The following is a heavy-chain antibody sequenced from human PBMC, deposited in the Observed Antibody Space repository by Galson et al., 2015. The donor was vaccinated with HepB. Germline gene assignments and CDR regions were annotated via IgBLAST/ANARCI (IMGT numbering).Heavy chain of an antibody. Sequence: SLRLSCAASGFTFSSYGMHWVRQAPGKGLEWVAVIWYDGSNKYYADSVKGRFTISRDNSKNTLYLQMNSLRAEDTAVYYCARVAGYCSGGSCYSYYYYMDVWGKGTTVTVSS. D-gene: IGHD2-15*01. J-gene: IGHJ6*03. CDR3: ARVAGYCSGGSCYSYYYYMDV. CDR2: IWYDGSNK. V-gene: IGHV3-33*01. CDR1: GFTFSSYG.